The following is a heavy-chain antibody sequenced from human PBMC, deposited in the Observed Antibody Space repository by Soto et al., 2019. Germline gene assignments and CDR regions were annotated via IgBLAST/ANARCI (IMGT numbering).Heavy chain of an antibody. CDR1: GFTFSSYA. CDR3: AKGPGMYSDFDC. D-gene: IGHD2-8*01. J-gene: IGHJ4*02. Sequence: EVQMLESGGGLVQPGGSLRLYCAASGFTFSSYAMSWVRQAPGKGLEWVSAISGSDGSTFYADSVKGRFTISRDDSKNTLYLQMNSLRAEDTAVYYCAKGPGMYSDFDCWGQGTLVTVSS. CDR2: ISGSDGST. V-gene: IGHV3-23*01.